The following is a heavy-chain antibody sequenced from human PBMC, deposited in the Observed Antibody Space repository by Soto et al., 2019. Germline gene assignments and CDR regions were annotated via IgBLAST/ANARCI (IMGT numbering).Heavy chain of an antibody. CDR2: IYSGGST. CDR1: GFTVSSNY. CDR3: ARSPPPPYYYGSGSYYSDFDY. V-gene: IGHV3-66*01. J-gene: IGHJ4*02. Sequence: EVQLVESGGGLVQPRGSLRLSCAASGFTVSSNYMSWVRQAPGKGLEWVSVIYSGGSTYYADSVKGRFTISRDNSKNTLYLQMNSLRAEDTAVYYCARSPPPPYYYGSGSYYSDFDYWGQGTLVTVSS. D-gene: IGHD3-10*01.